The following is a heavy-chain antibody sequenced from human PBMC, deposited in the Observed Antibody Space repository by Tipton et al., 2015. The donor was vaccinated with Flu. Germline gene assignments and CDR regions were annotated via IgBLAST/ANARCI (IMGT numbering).Heavy chain of an antibody. CDR3: ARDMPQGIVVIPPAKRFDF. D-gene: IGHD2-2*01. CDR2: ISAYTDNR. Sequence: QVQLVQSGAEVRKPGASVKVSCKTSGYSFNTYGISWVRQAPGQGLEWMGWISAYTDNRNYAQRFQGRITMTTDTSTSTAFMEVRSLRSDDTAVYYCARDMPQGIVVIPPAKRFDFWGQGTLVTVSS. V-gene: IGHV1-18*01. CDR1: GYSFNTYG. J-gene: IGHJ4*02.